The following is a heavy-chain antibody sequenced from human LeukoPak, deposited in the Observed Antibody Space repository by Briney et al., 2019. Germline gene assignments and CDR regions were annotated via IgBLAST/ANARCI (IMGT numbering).Heavy chain of an antibody. CDR1: GFTFSSYS. V-gene: IGHV3-21*01. CDR3: ARGGRGYSGYDPAAFDY. CDR2: ISSSSSYI. Sequence: PGGSLRLSCAASGFTFSSYSMNWVRQAPGKGLEWVSSISSSSSYIYYADSVKGRFTISRDNAKNSLYLQMNSLRAEDTAVYYCARGGRGYSGYDPAAFDYWGQGTLVTVSS. J-gene: IGHJ4*02. D-gene: IGHD5-12*01.